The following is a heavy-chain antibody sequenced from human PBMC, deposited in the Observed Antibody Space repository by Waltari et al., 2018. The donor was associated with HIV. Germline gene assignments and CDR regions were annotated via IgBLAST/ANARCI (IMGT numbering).Heavy chain of an antibody. Sequence: QVQLVESGGGVVQPGGSLGLSCAASGFTFSNFAMHWVRQAPGKGLEWVAVIWYDGDNKYYADSVKGRFTISRDNSKNTLYLQMNSLRVEDTAVYYCARGGYYYDISGYYHYWGQGTLVTVSS. J-gene: IGHJ4*02. CDR1: GFTFSNFA. CDR2: IWYDGDNK. D-gene: IGHD3-22*01. V-gene: IGHV3-33*01. CDR3: ARGGYYYDISGYYHY.